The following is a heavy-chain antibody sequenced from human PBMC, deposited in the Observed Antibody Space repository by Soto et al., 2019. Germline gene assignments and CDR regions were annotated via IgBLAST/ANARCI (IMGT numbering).Heavy chain of an antibody. D-gene: IGHD6-19*01. Sequence: QVQLQESGPGLVKPSGTLSLTCAVSGDSISNSRWWTWVRQPPGKGLEWIGDIFHSGDTNYNPSLKCRVFISVDKSQNQFSLKVSSVTAADTAVYYCADSTGWYRHDVWGQGTLVTVSS. CDR1: GDSISNSRW. J-gene: IGHJ3*01. CDR2: IFHSGDT. V-gene: IGHV4-4*02. CDR3: ADSTGWYRHDV.